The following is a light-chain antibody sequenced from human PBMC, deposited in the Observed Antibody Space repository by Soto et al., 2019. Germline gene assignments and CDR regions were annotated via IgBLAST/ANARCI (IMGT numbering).Light chain of an antibody. CDR1: QSISSW. J-gene: IGKJ1*01. V-gene: IGKV1-5*03. Sequence: DIQMTQSPSTLSASVGDRVTITCRASQSISSWLAWYQQKPGKAPKLRIYKASSLESGVPSRFRGSGSGTAFTLTISSLQPDDFAPYFCQQYNSYWTFGQGTKVEIK. CDR2: KAS. CDR3: QQYNSYWT.